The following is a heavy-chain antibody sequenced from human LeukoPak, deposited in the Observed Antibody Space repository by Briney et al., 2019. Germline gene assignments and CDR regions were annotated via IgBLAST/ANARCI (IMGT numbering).Heavy chain of an antibody. V-gene: IGHV3-7*03. CDR1: GFTFSSYW. CDR3: AASSGYYYTAFRY. D-gene: IGHD3-22*01. J-gene: IGHJ4*02. Sequence: GGSLRLSCAASGFTFSSYWMSWVRQAPGKGLEWVANIHQHGSDKYSVDSVKGRFTISRDNAKNSLYLQMNSLRAEDTAVYYCAASSGYYYTAFRYWGQGTLVTVSS. CDR2: IHQHGSDK.